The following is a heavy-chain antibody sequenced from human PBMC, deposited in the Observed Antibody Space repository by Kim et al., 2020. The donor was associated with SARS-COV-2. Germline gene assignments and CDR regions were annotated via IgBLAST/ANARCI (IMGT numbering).Heavy chain of an antibody. CDR3: AQDVISMIRGRLDV. J-gene: IGHJ6*03. Sequence: GAVGGRFTISRDNSKNTRYVQVNSLRVEDTAVYYCAQDVISMIRGRLDVWGKGTTVTVSS. D-gene: IGHD3-10*01. V-gene: IGHV3-23*01.